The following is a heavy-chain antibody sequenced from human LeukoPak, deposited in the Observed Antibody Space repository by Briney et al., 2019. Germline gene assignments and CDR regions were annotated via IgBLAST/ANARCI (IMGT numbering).Heavy chain of an antibody. V-gene: IGHV3-30*02. D-gene: IGHD6-13*01. J-gene: IGHJ4*02. CDR2: IRYDESDK. Sequence: GGSLRLSCAASGFRFTDYGMHWVRQAPGKGLEWVAFIRYDESDKYHADSVKGRFTISRDNSKNTLTLQMNSLKTEDTSIYFCAKGAWAADGPMGNNFASWGQGTLVTVSS. CDR3: AKGAWAADGPMGNNFAS. CDR1: GFRFTDYG.